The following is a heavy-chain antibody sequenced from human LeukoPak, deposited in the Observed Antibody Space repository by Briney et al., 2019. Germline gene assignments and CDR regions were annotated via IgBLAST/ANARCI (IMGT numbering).Heavy chain of an antibody. Sequence: GASVKVSCKASGYTFTSYDFNWVRQATGQRPEWMGWMSPNSGDTGYAQKFQDRVTMTRNTSISTAYMELSSLRSDDRAVYYCARGPPNWGYDYWGPGTLVTVSS. CDR3: ARGPPNWGYDY. CDR2: MSPNSGDT. V-gene: IGHV1-8*01. D-gene: IGHD7-27*01. CDR1: GYTFTSYD. J-gene: IGHJ4*02.